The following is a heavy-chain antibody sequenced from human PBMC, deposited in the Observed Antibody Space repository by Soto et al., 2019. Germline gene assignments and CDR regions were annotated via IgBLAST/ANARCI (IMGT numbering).Heavy chain of an antibody. D-gene: IGHD5-12*01. CDR3: ARTDIVTTNCFDP. J-gene: IGHJ5*02. Sequence: QVHLQQWGAGLLKPSETLSLTCAVYGESFIGYYWTWIRQPPGKGLEWIGEINHRGSANYNPSLKSRVTISVDTSNTQFSLQLSSVTAADTSVYCCARTDIVTTNCFDPWGQGTLVTVSS. V-gene: IGHV4-34*02. CDR1: GESFIGYY. CDR2: INHRGSA.